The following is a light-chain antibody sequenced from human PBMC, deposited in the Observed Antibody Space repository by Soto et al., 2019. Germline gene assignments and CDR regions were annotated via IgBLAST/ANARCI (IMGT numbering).Light chain of an antibody. Sequence: EIVLTQSPATLSLSPGERATLSCRASQSVSPYLAWYQQRPGQAPRLLIYDTSNRATGIPARFSGSGSGTDFTLTISGLEPDDFAVYYCKQRQSWPWTFGQGTKVEIK. V-gene: IGKV3-11*01. J-gene: IGKJ1*01. CDR1: QSVSPY. CDR3: KQRQSWPWT. CDR2: DTS.